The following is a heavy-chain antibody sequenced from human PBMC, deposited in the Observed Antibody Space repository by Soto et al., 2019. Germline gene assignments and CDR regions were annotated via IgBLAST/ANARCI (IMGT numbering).Heavy chain of an antibody. CDR2: IYYSGST. V-gene: IGHV4-59*01. J-gene: IGHJ6*02. Sequence: SETLSLTCTVSGGSISRYYWSWIRQPPGKGLEWIGYIYYSGSTNYNPSLKSRVTISVDTSKNQFSLKPSSVTAADTAVYYCARDTKGYNYFYYYGMDAWGQGTTVTVSS. CDR3: ARDTKGYNYFYYYGMDA. CDR1: GGSISRYY. D-gene: IGHD5-12*01.